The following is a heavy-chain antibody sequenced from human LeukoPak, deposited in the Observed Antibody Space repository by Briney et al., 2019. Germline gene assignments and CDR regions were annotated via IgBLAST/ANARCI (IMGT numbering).Heavy chain of an antibody. CDR3: ARGGKLVGDY. CDR1: GFTFSSYA. CDR2: ISYDGSNK. V-gene: IGHV3-30-3*01. D-gene: IGHD6-6*01. J-gene: IGHJ4*02. Sequence: PGRSLRLSCAASGFTFSSYAMHWVRRAPGKGLEWVAVISYDGSNKYYADSVKGRFTISRDNSKNTLYLQMNSLRAEDTAVYYCARGGKLVGDYWGQGTLVTVSS.